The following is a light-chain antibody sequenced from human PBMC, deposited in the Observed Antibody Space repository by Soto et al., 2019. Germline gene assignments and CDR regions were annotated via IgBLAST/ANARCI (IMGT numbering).Light chain of an antibody. V-gene: IGKV1-5*01. Sequence: DIQMTQSPSTLSASVGDRVTITCRASQSISSWLAWYQQKPGKAPKLLIYDASSLESGVPSRFSGSGSGTEFTLTISSLQPDDFATYYCQQYNSRYTFGPRTKLEIK. J-gene: IGKJ2*01. CDR3: QQYNSRYT. CDR1: QSISSW. CDR2: DAS.